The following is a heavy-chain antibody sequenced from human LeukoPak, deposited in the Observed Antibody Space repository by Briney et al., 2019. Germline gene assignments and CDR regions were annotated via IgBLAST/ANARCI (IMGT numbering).Heavy chain of an antibody. V-gene: IGHV3-30-3*01. J-gene: IGHJ4*02. Sequence: PGRSLRLSCAASGFTFSSNAMHWVRQAPGKRLEWVAVISYDGSNKYYADSVKGRITISRDNSNNTLYLQMNSLTSDDTALYYCVKDEAGAYGSGNPPEFWGQGTLVIVSS. CDR1: GFTFSSNA. CDR2: ISYDGSNK. D-gene: IGHD3-10*01. CDR3: VKDEAGAYGSGNPPEF.